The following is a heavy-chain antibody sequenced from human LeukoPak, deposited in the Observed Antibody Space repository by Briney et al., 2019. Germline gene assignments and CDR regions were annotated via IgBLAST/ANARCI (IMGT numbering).Heavy chain of an antibody. CDR1: GFTFTNYW. CDR2: INSDESDT. D-gene: IGHD1-14*01. V-gene: IGHV3-74*01. Sequence: GGSLRLSCAASGFTFTNYWMHWVRQAPGKGLVWVSRINSDESDTNYADSVKGRFTISRDNARNTVYLQMNSLRAEDTALYYCARHNPLWGYWGQGTLVTVSS. J-gene: IGHJ4*02. CDR3: ARHNPLWGY.